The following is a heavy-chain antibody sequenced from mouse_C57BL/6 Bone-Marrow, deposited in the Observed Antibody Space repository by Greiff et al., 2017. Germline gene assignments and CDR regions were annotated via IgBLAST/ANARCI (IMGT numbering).Heavy chain of an antibody. CDR3: SRRGNYGYYFDS. V-gene: IGHV1-82*01. D-gene: IGHD2-1*01. CDR2: IYPGDGDT. CDR1: GYAFSSSW. J-gene: IGHJ2*01. Sequence: VQLVESGPELVKPGASVKISCQASGYAFSSSWMNWVKQRPGKGLEWIGRIYPGDGDTNYNGKFKGKAKLTADKSSSTAYMQLSSLTSEDSAVYFCSRRGNYGYYFDSWGQGTTLTVSS.